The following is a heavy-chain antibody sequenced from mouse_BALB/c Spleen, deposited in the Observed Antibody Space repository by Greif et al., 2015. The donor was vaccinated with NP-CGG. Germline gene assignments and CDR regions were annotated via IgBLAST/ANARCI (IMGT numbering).Heavy chain of an antibody. CDR3: ERYDGDDYYARDF. Sequence: EVKLVESGGGLVKPGGSLKLSCAASGFAFSSYDMSWVRQTPEKRLEWVAYISSGGGSTYYPDTVKGRFTISRDNAKNALYLQMSSLKSEDTAMYYCERYDGDDYYARDFWGQGTSVTVSS. CDR1: GFAFSSYD. J-gene: IGHJ4*01. CDR2: ISSGGGST. V-gene: IGHV5-12-1*01. D-gene: IGHD2-3*01.